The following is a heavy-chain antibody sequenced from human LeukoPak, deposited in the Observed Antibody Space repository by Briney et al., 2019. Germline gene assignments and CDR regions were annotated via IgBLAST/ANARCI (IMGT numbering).Heavy chain of an antibody. CDR3: ARGDSSLRNDAFDI. CDR1: GYTFTSYD. D-gene: IGHD6-6*01. CDR2: MNPNSGTT. V-gene: IGHV1-8*01. J-gene: IGHJ3*02. Sequence: ASVKVSCKASGYTFTSYDINWVRQATGQGLEWMGWMNPNSGTTGYAQKFQGRVTMTRNTSISTAYMELSSLRSEDTAVYYCARGDSSLRNDAFDIWGQGTMVTVSS.